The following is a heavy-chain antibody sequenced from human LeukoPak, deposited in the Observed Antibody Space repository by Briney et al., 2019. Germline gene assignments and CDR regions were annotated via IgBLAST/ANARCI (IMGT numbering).Heavy chain of an antibody. D-gene: IGHD3-10*01. V-gene: IGHV1-2*02. Sequence: ASVKVSCKASGYIFTNYYMHWVRQAPGQGLEWMGWINPNSGGTNYAQKFQGRVTMTRDTSISTAYMELSRLRSDDTAVYYCARVRVTMVRGVHDNWFDPWGQGTLVTVSS. CDR3: ARVRVTMVRGVHDNWFDP. J-gene: IGHJ5*02. CDR2: INPNSGGT. CDR1: GYIFTNYY.